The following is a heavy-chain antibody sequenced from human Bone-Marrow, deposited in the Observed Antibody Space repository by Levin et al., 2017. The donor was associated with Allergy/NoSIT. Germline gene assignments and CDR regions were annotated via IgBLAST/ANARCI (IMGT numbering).Heavy chain of an antibody. D-gene: IGHD2-8*01. Sequence: SETLSLTCTVSGGSINTTTHYWALIRQPPGRGLEWIGSIYYAGSNFYNPSFQSRLTMSVDPSRNQFSLRLISVTAADTAVYYCARSFYNGESHDVFNLWGLGTIVTVSS. CDR1: GGSINTTTHY. V-gene: IGHV4-39*01. J-gene: IGHJ3*01. CDR3: ARSFYNGESHDVFNL. CDR2: IYYAGSN.